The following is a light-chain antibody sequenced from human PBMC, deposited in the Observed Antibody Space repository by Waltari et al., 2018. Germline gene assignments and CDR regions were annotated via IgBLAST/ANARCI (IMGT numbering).Light chain of an antibody. CDR2: GAS. CDR1: QSVSSSY. Sequence: EIVLTQSPGTLSLSPGERATLSCRASQSVSSSYLAWYQQKPGQAPRLLIYGASSRATGIPDRFSGSGSGTDFTLTISRLEPEDFAVYYCQLSRAFGQGTRLEIK. CDR3: QLSRA. J-gene: IGKJ5*01. V-gene: IGKV3-20*01.